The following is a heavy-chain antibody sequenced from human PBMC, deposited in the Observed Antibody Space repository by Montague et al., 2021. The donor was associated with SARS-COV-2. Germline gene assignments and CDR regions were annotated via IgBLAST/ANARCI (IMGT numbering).Heavy chain of an antibody. CDR2: IYHSGST. Sequence: SETLSLTCVVSGGSISSINWWSWVRQPPGKGLEWIGEIYHSGSTNYNPSLKSRVIISVDKPKNQFSLKLSSVTAADTAVYYCARTGYSSGWHSFDYWRQGTLVAVSS. V-gene: IGHV4-4*02. CDR1: GGSISSINW. J-gene: IGHJ4*02. CDR3: ARTGYSSGWHSFDY. D-gene: IGHD6-19*01.